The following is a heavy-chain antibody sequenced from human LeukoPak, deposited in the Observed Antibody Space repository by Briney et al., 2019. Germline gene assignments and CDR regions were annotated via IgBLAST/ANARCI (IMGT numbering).Heavy chain of an antibody. J-gene: IGHJ4*02. Sequence: PGGSLRLSCAASGFTFSSYWMSWVRQAPGKGLEWVANIKQDGSEKYYVDSVKGRFTISRDNAKNSLYLQMNSLRAEDTAVYYCARVLSPNAAAEGYWGQGTLVTVSS. D-gene: IGHD6-13*01. CDR2: IKQDGSEK. V-gene: IGHV3-7*01. CDR1: GFTFSSYW. CDR3: ARVLSPNAAAEGY.